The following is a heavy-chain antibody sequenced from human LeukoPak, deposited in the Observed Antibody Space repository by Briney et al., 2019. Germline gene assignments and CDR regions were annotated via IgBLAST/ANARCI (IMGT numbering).Heavy chain of an antibody. CDR1: GYTFTSYG. J-gene: IGHJ6*03. V-gene: IGHV1-18*01. CDR2: ISAYNGNT. Sequence: ASVKVSCKASGYTFTSYGISWVRQAPGQGLEWMGWISAYNGNTNYAQKLQGRVTMTTDASTSTAYMELRSLRSDDTAVYYCARASAQYYDILTGYYSPYYYYYYMDVWGKGTTVTISS. CDR3: ARASAQYYDILTGYYSPYYYYYYMDV. D-gene: IGHD3-9*01.